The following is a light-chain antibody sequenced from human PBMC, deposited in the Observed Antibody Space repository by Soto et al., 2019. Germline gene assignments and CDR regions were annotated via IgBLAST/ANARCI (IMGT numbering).Light chain of an antibody. CDR3: QQLRMYPST. CDR1: QGISSY. J-gene: IGKJ4*01. V-gene: IGKV1-9*01. Sequence: IQLTQSPSSLSASVGDRVTITCRASQGISSYLAWYQQKPGKAPKVLIYAASTLQSGVPSRFSGSGSGTDFTLTITSLQAEDFATYYCQQLRMYPSTFGGGTKVDIK. CDR2: AAS.